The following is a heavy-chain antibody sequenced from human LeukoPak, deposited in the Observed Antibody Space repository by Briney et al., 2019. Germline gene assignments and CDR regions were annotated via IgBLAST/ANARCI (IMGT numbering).Heavy chain of an antibody. J-gene: IGHJ6*02. CDR2: ICGSGASK. CDR1: GFTFSSYA. Sequence: GGSLRLSCAASGFTFSSYAMSWVRQAPGKGLEWVSGICGSGASKYYADSVKGRFTFSRDNSKNTLYLQMNSLRAEDTAVYYCAKECGSGSYRYYYYGMDVWGQGPTVTVPS. D-gene: IGHD3-10*01. V-gene: IGHV3-23*01. CDR3: AKECGSGSYRYYYYGMDV.